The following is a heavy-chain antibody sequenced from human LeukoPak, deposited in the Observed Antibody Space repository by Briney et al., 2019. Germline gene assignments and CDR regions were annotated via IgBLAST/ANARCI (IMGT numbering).Heavy chain of an antibody. CDR1: GFTFSSYG. Sequence: GGXLXXXCAAXGFTFSSYGMXWVRQAPGKGLEXVAFIRDDGSNKYYADSVKGRFTISRDNSKNTLYLQMNSLRAEDTAVYYCAKDRGFWSGEDYFDYWGQGTLVTVSS. J-gene: IGHJ4*02. V-gene: IGHV3-30*02. CDR3: AKDRGFWSGEDYFDY. CDR2: IRDDGSNK. D-gene: IGHD3-3*01.